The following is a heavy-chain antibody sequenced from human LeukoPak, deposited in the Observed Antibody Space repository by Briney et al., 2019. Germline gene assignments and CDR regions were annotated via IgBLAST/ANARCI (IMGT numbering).Heavy chain of an antibody. Sequence: GGSLRLSCAASGFTFSSYSMNWVRQAPGKGLEWASYISSSSSTIYYADSVKGRFTISRDNAKNSLYLQMNSLRAEDTAVYYCARDPIGYSSSWYPAGVDYWGQGTLVTVSS. J-gene: IGHJ4*02. CDR2: ISSSSSTI. D-gene: IGHD6-13*01. V-gene: IGHV3-48*04. CDR3: ARDPIGYSSSWYPAGVDY. CDR1: GFTFSSYS.